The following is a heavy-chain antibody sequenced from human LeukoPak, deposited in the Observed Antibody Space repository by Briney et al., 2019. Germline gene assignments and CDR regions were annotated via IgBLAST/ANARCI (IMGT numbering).Heavy chain of an antibody. D-gene: IGHD1-26*01. CDR3: ARWGSGSYSTFDY. V-gene: IGHV3-33*01. J-gene: IGHJ4*02. Sequence: GRSLRLSCAASGFTFTSYGMQWVRQAPGKGLEWVAVIWYDGSNKYYADSVKGRFTISRDNSKNTLYLQMNSLRAEDTAVYYCARWGSGSYSTFDYWGQGTLVTVSS. CDR2: IWYDGSNK. CDR1: GFTFTSYG.